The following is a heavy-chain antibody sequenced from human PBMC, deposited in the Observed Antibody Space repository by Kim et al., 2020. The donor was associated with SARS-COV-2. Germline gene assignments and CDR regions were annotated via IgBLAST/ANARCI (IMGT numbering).Heavy chain of an antibody. V-gene: IGHV3-23*01. D-gene: IGHD3-22*01. Sequence: GGSLRLSCAASGFTFSSYSMSWVRQAPGKGLEWVSAISSSGGSTYYADSVKGRFTISRDNSKNTLYLQMNSLRAEDTAVYYCAKDRYYDSSGYLSVDYMDVWGKGTTVTVSS. CDR1: GFTFSSYS. CDR3: AKDRYYDSSGYLSVDYMDV. CDR2: ISSSGGST. J-gene: IGHJ6*03.